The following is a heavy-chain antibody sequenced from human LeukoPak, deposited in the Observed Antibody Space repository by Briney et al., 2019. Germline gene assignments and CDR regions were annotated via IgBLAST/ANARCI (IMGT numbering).Heavy chain of an antibody. Sequence: ASVKVSYKASGGTFSSSAIRWVRQAPGQGLEWMGGIIPIFGTANYAQKFQGRVSITTDESTSSAYMELSSLRSEDTAVYYCASPPYCSDGSCLEYFQHWGQGTLGTVSS. CDR2: IIPIFGTA. CDR3: ASPPYCSDGSCLEYFQH. J-gene: IGHJ1*01. CDR1: GGTFSSSA. V-gene: IGHV1-69*05. D-gene: IGHD2-15*01.